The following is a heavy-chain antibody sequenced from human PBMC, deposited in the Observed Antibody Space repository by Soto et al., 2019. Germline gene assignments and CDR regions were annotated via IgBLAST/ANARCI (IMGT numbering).Heavy chain of an antibody. D-gene: IGHD2-15*01. J-gene: IGHJ4*02. V-gene: IGHV4-39*01. Sequence: QLQLQESGPGLVKPSETLSLTCTVSGDSISITSYYWGWVRQPPGKGLEWIGSIHYSGSTHYNPSLQSRVTISGDASKKQCSLKRRSVTAADTAVYYCASTKDETLYFDYWGQGTLVTVSS. CDR3: ASTKDETLYFDY. CDR2: IHYSGST. CDR1: GDSISITSYY.